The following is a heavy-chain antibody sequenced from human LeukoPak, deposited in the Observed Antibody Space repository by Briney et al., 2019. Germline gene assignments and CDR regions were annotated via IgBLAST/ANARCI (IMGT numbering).Heavy chain of an antibody. CDR2: IYYSGST. J-gene: IGHJ4*02. Sequence: PSQTLSLTCTVSGGSISSGDYYWSWIRQPPGKGLEWIGYIYYSGSTYYNPSPKSRVTISVDTSKNQFSLKLSSVTAADTAVYYCARGVDYYDSSGYYFTGSFFDYWGQGTLVTVSS. D-gene: IGHD3-22*01. CDR1: GGSISSGDYY. V-gene: IGHV4-30-4*01. CDR3: ARGVDYYDSSGYYFTGSFFDY.